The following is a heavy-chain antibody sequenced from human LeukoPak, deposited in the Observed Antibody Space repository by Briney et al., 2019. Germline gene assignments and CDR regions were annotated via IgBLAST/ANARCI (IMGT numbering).Heavy chain of an antibody. V-gene: IGHV4-4*08. J-gene: IGHJ4*02. CDR2: ISTSAST. CDR1: PGSVITYY. CDR3: ARRRTTGSTVYFYY. D-gene: IGHD1-1*01. Sequence: SDTLSLTCTMVPGSVITYYWSSIRQPPGKGLEWIGYISTSASTNYNPSLRSRITISVDTSKNQFSLNLISVTAADTAVYYCARRRTTGSTVYFYYWGQGTLVTVSS.